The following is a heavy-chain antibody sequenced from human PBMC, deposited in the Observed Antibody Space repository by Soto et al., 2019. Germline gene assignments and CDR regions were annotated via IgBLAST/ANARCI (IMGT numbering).Heavy chain of an antibody. Sequence: QVQLVQSGAEVKKPGASVKVSCKASGYTFTSYDINWVRQATGQGLEWMGWMNPNSGNTGYAQKLQGRVTMTRNNSTSTAYMELSSLRSDDTAVYYCARVEIELDGDYHNWFDPWGQGTLVTVSS. CDR2: MNPNSGNT. V-gene: IGHV1-8*01. CDR3: ARVEIELDGDYHNWFDP. J-gene: IGHJ5*02. D-gene: IGHD4-17*01. CDR1: GYTFTSYD.